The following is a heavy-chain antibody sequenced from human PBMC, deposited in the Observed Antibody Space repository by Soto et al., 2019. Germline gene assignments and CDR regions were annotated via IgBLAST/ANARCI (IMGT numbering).Heavy chain of an antibody. D-gene: IGHD5-12*01. CDR3: ATDPLYSGSQST. J-gene: IGHJ5*02. Sequence: QVQLVQSGAEVKKPGASVKVSCKVSGYTLTELSMHWVRQAPGKGREWMGGFDTEDGETIYAQKFQGRVTMTEDTSTDTAYMELSSLRSEDTAVYYCATDPLYSGSQSTWGQGTLVTVSS. CDR1: GYTLTELS. CDR2: FDTEDGET. V-gene: IGHV1-24*01.